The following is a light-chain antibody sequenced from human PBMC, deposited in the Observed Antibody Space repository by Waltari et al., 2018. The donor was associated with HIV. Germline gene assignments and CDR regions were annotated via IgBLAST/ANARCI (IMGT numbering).Light chain of an antibody. J-gene: IGLJ6*01. CDR2: KVT. Sequence: SYELAQPHPASVSPAHRARITCSGDALHRKFVYWYQQKSGQAPVLIIYKVTKRPSGIPGRFSGSNSGTMATLSISGAQVEDEGDYYCCSVDSSSNSNVFGRGTKVTVL. V-gene: IGLV3-10*01. CDR3: CSVDSSSNSNV. CDR1: ALHRKF.